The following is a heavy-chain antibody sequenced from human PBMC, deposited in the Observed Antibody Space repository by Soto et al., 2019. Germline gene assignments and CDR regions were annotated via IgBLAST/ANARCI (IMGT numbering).Heavy chain of an antibody. Sequence: EVQLVESGGGLVQPGRSLRLSCAASGFTFSNYAMSWVRHAPGQGLDWVSAISGRGGTTYYADSVKGRFTISRDNSKNTLFQQMNSLIDEDAAEYYCAKLFGETGSNSGWPWDLHYWGQGTRVTVSS. CDR2: ISGRGGTT. V-gene: IGHV3-23*04. D-gene: IGHD6-25*01. J-gene: IGHJ4*02. CDR3: AKLFGETGSNSGWPWDLHY. CDR1: GFTFSNYA.